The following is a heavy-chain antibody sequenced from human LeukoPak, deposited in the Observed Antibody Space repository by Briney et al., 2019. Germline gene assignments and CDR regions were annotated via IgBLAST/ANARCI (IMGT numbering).Heavy chain of an antibody. V-gene: IGHV3-23*01. Sequence: PGGSLRLSCAASGFTFSSYAMSWVRQAPGKGLERVSAISGSGGSTYYADSVKGRFTISRDNSKNTLYLQMNSLRAEDTAVYYCAKGLDYGDYKWFDPWGQGTLVTVSS. CDR1: GFTFSSYA. J-gene: IGHJ5*02. CDR2: ISGSGGST. D-gene: IGHD4-17*01. CDR3: AKGLDYGDYKWFDP.